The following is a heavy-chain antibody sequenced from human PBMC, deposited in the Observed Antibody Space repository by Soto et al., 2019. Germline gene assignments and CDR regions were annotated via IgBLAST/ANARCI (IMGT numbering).Heavy chain of an antibody. CDR3: ARPRGDILTNGAFDI. Sequence: QVQLQQWGAGLLKPSETLSLTCAVYGGSFSGYYWSWIRQPPGKGLEWIGEINHSGSTNYNPSLKGRVTISVDTSKNQFSLKLSSVTAADTAVYYCARPRGDILTNGAFDIWGQGTMVTVSS. V-gene: IGHV4-34*01. J-gene: IGHJ3*02. CDR1: GGSFSGYY. D-gene: IGHD3-9*01. CDR2: INHSGST.